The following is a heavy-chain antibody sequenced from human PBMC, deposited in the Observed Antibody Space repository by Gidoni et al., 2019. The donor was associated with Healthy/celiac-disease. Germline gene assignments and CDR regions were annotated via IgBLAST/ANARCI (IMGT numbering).Heavy chain of an antibody. CDR1: GFTFSSYW. CDR3: ARELGIAVAGRIDY. CDR2: IKQDGSEK. V-gene: IGHV3-7*04. J-gene: IGHJ4*02. Sequence: EVQLVESGGGLVQPGGSLRLSCAASGFTFSSYWMSWVRQAPGKGLEWVANIKQDGSEKYYVDSVKGRFTISRDNAKNSLYLQMNSLRAEDTAVYYCARELGIAVAGRIDYWGQGTLVTVSS. D-gene: IGHD6-19*01.